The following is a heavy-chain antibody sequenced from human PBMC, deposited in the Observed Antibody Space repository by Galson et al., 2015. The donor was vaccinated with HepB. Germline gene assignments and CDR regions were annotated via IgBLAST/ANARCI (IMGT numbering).Heavy chain of an antibody. CDR1: GGSISSYW. V-gene: IGHV3-74*01. J-gene: IGHJ4*02. CDR2: INSDGSST. CDR3: ARGLGPTVGGY. D-gene: IGHD1-26*01. Sequence: ETLSLTCTVSGGSISSYWMHWVRQAPGKGLVWVSRINSDGSSTSYADSVKGRFTISRDNAKNTLYLQMNSLRAEDTAVYYCARGLGPTVGGYWGQGTLVTVSS.